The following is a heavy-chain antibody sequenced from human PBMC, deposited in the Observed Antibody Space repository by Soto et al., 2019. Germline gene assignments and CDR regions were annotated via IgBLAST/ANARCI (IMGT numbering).Heavy chain of an antibody. D-gene: IGHD1-26*01. V-gene: IGHV3-21*06. J-gene: IGHJ4*02. CDR1: GFTFSSYT. Sequence: EVQLVESGGGLVKPGGSLRLSCAASGFTFSSYTMSWVRQAPGKGLEWVSAISNTGGYIVYADSVKGRFTISRDNSKNSVYLQLSSLRAEDSAVYYCRREEDDYWGQGTLVTVSS. CDR2: ISNTGGYI. CDR3: RREEDDY.